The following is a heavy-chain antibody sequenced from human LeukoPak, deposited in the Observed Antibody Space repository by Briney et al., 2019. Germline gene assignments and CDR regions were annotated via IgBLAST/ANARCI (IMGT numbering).Heavy chain of an antibody. V-gene: IGHV3-72*01. J-gene: IGHJ4*02. CDR3: ARASGNSTIRYYFDN. D-gene: IGHD3-3*01. CDR2: TRNKANSYTT. CDR1: GFTFSDHY. Sequence: GGSLRLSCAASGFTFSDHYMDWLRQAPGKGLEWVGRTRNKANSYTTEYAASVKGRFTVSRDASKNSLHLQMNSLKTEDTAVYYCARASGNSTIRYYFDNWGQGTLVTVSS.